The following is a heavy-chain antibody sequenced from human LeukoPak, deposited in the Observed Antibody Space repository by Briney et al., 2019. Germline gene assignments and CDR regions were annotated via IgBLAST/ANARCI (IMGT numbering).Heavy chain of an antibody. CDR3: ARLNFWSNSYAAPFDS. Sequence: GGSLRLSCAASKFFFHGYWMGWVRQAPGKGLEWVANIKQDGSEGYYMDSVKGRFTISRDNAKNLLFLQMNSLRPDDTAVYYCARLNFWSNSYAAPFDSWGQGSLVTVSS. V-gene: IGHV3-7*01. J-gene: IGHJ4*02. CDR1: KFFFHGYW. D-gene: IGHD3-16*01. CDR2: IKQDGSEG.